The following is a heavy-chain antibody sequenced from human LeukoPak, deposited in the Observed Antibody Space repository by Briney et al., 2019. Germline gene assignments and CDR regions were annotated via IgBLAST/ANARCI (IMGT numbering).Heavy chain of an antibody. CDR1: GGSISSGDYF. J-gene: IGHJ4*02. CDR2: IYYIGST. CDR3: ARVRGSGSYYNGNFDY. D-gene: IGHD3-10*01. Sequence: SETLSLTCTVSGGSISSGDYFWSWIRQHPGTGLEWIGYIYYIGSTYYNPSLKSRITMSVDTSKNQFSLKLSSVTAADAAVYYCARVRGSGSYYNGNFDYWGQGTLVTVSS. V-gene: IGHV4-31*03.